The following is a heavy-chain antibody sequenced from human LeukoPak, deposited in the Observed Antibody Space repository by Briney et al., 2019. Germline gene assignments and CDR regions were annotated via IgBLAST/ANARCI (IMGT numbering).Heavy chain of an antibody. J-gene: IGHJ5*02. D-gene: IGHD2-2*01. CDR3: ARDGVWDIVVVPAAIHWFDP. Sequence: GPVQVSCKASGYAFTCYYMHWVRQAPGQGLEWMGWINPNSGGTNYAQKFQGRVTMTRDTSISTAYMELSRLRSDDTAVYYCARDGVWDIVVVPAAIHWFDPWGQGTLVTVSS. V-gene: IGHV1-2*02. CDR1: GYAFTCYY. CDR2: INPNSGGT.